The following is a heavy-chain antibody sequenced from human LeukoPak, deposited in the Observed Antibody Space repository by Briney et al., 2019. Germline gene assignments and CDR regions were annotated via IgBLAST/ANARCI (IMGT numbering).Heavy chain of an antibody. CDR1: GGSISSYY. V-gene: IGHV4-59*08. Sequence: SETLSLTCTVSGGSISSYYWSWIRQPPGKGLEWIGYIYYSGSTNYNPSLKSRVTISVDTSKNQFSLKLSTVTAADTAVYYCARHGAYSQGEADYCGQGTLVTVSS. CDR3: ARHGAYSQGEADY. J-gene: IGHJ4*02. D-gene: IGHD6-13*01. CDR2: IYYSGST.